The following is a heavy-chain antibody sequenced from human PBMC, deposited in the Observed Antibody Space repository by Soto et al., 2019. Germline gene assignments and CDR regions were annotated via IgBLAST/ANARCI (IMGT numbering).Heavy chain of an antibody. V-gene: IGHV3-23*01. D-gene: IGHD3-10*01. CDR1: GITLSSYA. CDR2: ISGSGGST. J-gene: IGHJ4*02. CDR3: AKGFFRGVISLYFDY. Sequence: PGGSLRLSCAVSGITLSSYAMNLVRQAPGKGLEWVSGISGSGGSTYYADPVKGRFTISRDNSKNTLYLQMNSLRAEDTAVYYCAKGFFRGVISLYFDYWGQGALVTVSS.